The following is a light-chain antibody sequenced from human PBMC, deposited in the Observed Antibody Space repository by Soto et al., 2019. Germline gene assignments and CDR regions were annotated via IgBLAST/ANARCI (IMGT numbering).Light chain of an antibody. J-gene: IGLJ1*01. CDR3: SSFTGSSYV. CDR2: DVT. V-gene: IGLV2-14*01. Sequence: QSVLAQPASVSAPPGQSITISCTGTSSDVGNNNYVSWYQQNPGKAPKLIICDVTDRPSGVSNRFSGSKSGNTASLTISGLQADDEADYYCSSFTGSSYVFGTGTKVTVL. CDR1: SSDVGNNNY.